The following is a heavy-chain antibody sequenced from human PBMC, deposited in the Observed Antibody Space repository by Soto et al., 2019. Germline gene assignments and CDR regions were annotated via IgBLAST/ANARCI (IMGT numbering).Heavy chain of an antibody. Sequence: QVQLVQSGAEVKKPGASVKVSCKASGYTFTSYGISWVRQAPGQGLEWMGWISAYNGNTNYAQKLQGRVTMTTDTSTSTAYMELRSLRSDDTAVNYCARDVGGHSSSSGFDYYYYGMDVWGQGTTVTVSS. CDR3: ARDVGGHSSSSGFDYYYYGMDV. CDR2: ISAYNGNT. D-gene: IGHD6-6*01. J-gene: IGHJ6*02. V-gene: IGHV1-18*01. CDR1: GYTFTSYG.